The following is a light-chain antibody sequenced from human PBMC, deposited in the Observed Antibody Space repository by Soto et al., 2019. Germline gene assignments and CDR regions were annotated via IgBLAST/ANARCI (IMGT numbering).Light chain of an antibody. CDR3: QQYSNWPLT. CDR1: QSVRSSF. CDR2: GAS. J-gene: IGKJ4*01. V-gene: IGKV3-15*01. Sequence: EIVMTQSPATLSVSPWEMATLSCRASQSVRSSFLAWYQQKPVQAPSLLIYGASTRATGIPARFSGSGSGTEFTLTINSLQSEDFAVYYCQQYSNWPLTFGGGTKVDIK.